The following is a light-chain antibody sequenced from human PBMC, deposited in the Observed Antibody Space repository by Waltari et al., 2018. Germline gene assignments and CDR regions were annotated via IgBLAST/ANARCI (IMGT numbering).Light chain of an antibody. J-gene: IGKJ2*01. CDR3: QQYNDWPYT. V-gene: IGKV3-15*01. CDR1: QSVRTN. CDR2: GTS. Sequence: DIVMTQSPDSLAVSLGERATINCKSSQSVRTNLAWYQQRPGQTPRLLIYGTSTRATEIPARFSGSGSGTEFTLTISSLQSEDFAVYYCQQYNDWPYTFGQGTKLEIK.